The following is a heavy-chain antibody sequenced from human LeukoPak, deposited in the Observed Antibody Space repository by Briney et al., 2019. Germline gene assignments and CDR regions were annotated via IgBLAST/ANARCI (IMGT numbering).Heavy chain of an antibody. Sequence: PSETLSLTCTVSGYSISSGYYWGWIRQPPGKGLGWIGSNSHSGSTYYTPSLKSRVTISVDTSKNQFSLKLSSVNAADTAVYYCARDCRPMVRGVIINLWFDPWGQGTLVTVSS. CDR1: GYSISSGYY. CDR2: NSHSGST. D-gene: IGHD3-10*01. CDR3: ARDCRPMVRGVIINLWFDP. V-gene: IGHV4-38-2*02. J-gene: IGHJ5*02.